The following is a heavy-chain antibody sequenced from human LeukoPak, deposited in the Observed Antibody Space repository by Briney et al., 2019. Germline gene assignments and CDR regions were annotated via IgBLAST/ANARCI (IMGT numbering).Heavy chain of an antibody. CDR1: GFDVSSNS. J-gene: IGHJ4*02. CDR3: AAWRGSNWFDY. D-gene: IGHD6-13*01. CDR2: IFSGGST. V-gene: IGHV3-53*01. Sequence: GGSLRLSCAASGFDVSSNSMSWVRQAPGKGLEWVSVIFSGGSTNYANSMKGRFTISRDDSKNTLYLQMNSLRGEDTAVYYCAAWRGSNWFDYWGQGTQVTVSS.